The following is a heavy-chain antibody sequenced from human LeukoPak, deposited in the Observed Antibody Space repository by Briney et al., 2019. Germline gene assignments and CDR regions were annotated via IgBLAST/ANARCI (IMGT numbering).Heavy chain of an antibody. Sequence: GGSLRLSSAASGFTFSSYDMHWVRQATGKGLEWVSAIGTAGDPYYPGSVKGRFTISRENAKNSLYLQMNSLRAGDTAVYYCARGGVGILTGYLDYWGQGTLVTVSS. V-gene: IGHV3-13*05. D-gene: IGHD3-9*01. CDR3: ARGGVGILTGYLDY. CDR1: GFTFSSYD. CDR2: IGTAGDP. J-gene: IGHJ4*02.